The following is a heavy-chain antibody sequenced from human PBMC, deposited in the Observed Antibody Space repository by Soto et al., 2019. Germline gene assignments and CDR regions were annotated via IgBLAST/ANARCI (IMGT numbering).Heavy chain of an antibody. CDR2: IVVGSGNT. J-gene: IGHJ4*02. Sequence: VASVKVSCKASGFTFTSSAVQWVRQARGQRLEWIGWIVVGSGNTNYAQKFQERVTITRDMSTSTAYMELSSLRSEDTAVYYCAALDLRLGFSRLWGQGTLVTVSS. D-gene: IGHD3-3*01. CDR3: AALDLRLGFSRL. V-gene: IGHV1-58*01. CDR1: GFTFTSSA.